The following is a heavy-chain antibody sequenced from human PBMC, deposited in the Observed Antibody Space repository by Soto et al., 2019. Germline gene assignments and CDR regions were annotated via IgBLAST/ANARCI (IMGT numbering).Heavy chain of an antibody. CDR2: IYSGGST. CDR3: ASRYQLPMYYYYGMDV. CDR1: GFTVSSNY. J-gene: IGHJ6*02. Sequence: GGSLRLSCAASGFTVSSNYMSWVRQAPGKGLEWVSVIYSGGSTYYADSVKGRFTISRDNSKNTLYLQMNSLRAEDTAVYYCASRYQLPMYYYYGMDVWGQGTTVTVSS. V-gene: IGHV3-53*01. D-gene: IGHD2-2*01.